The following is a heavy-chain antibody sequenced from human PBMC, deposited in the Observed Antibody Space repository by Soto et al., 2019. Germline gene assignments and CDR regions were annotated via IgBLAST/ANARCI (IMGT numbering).Heavy chain of an antibody. J-gene: IGHJ6*02. Sequence: EVQLVESGGGLVKPGGSLRLSCAASGFTFSSYSMNWVRQAPGKGLEWVSSISSSSSYIYYADSVKGRFTISRDNAKNSLYLQMNSLRAEDTAVYYCARAIGGLRIAAAGTYGIAGMDVWGQGTTVTVSS. D-gene: IGHD6-13*01. CDR2: ISSSSSYI. CDR3: ARAIGGLRIAAAGTYGIAGMDV. CDR1: GFTFSSYS. V-gene: IGHV3-21*01.